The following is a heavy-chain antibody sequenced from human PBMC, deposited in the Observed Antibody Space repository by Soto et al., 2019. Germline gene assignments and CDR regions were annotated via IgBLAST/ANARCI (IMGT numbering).Heavy chain of an antibody. CDR2: INWNGGST. D-gene: IGHD3-16*02. CDR1: GFTFDDYG. V-gene: IGHV3-20*04. J-gene: IGHJ4*02. Sequence: GGSLRLSCAASGFTFDDYGMSWVRQAPGKGLEWVSGINWNGGSTGYADSVKGRFTISRDNAKNSLYLQMNSLRAEDTAVYYCAGYYDYVWGSYRPDYWGQGTLVTVSS. CDR3: AGYYDYVWGSYRPDY.